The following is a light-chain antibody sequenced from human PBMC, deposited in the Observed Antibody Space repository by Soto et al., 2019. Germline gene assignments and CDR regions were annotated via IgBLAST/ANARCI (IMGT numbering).Light chain of an antibody. CDR3: QQRSNWPPFT. CDR2: DAS. Sequence: EIVLTQSPATLSLSPGERATLSCRASQSVSSYLAWYQQKPGQAPRLLIYDASNRATGIPARFSGSGSGTDFTLTISSLEPEDFAVYSCQQRSNWPPFTFGGGTKVEIK. J-gene: IGKJ4*01. V-gene: IGKV3-11*01. CDR1: QSVSSY.